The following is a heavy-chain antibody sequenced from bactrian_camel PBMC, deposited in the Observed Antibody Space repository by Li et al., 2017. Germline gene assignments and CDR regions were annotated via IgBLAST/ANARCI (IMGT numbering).Heavy chain of an antibody. CDR3: KTVVSLGALFVSACRGEY. CDR1: RYTYCSFG. CDR2: IDSNDNT. Sequence: VQLVESGGGSVQAGGSLRLSCAASRYTYCSFGMSWYRQHPGKEREFVSSIDSNDNTRYADSVKGRFTVSGGGNTINLQMNNLKSEDTAMYYCKTVVSLGALFVSACRGEYWGQGTQVTVS. J-gene: IGHJ4*01. V-gene: IGHV3S53*01. D-gene: IGHD1*01.